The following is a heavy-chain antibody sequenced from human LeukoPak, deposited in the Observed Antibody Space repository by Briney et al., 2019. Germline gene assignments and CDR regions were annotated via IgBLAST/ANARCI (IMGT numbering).Heavy chain of an antibody. CDR1: GGSISSGGYY. Sequence: SETLSLTCTVSGGSISSGGYYWSWIRQHPGKGLEWIGYIYYSGSTYYNPSLKSRVTISVDTSKNQFSLKLSSVTAADTAVYYCARYSSGWCYFDYWGQGTLVTVSS. V-gene: IGHV4-31*03. J-gene: IGHJ4*02. CDR3: ARYSSGWCYFDY. D-gene: IGHD6-19*01. CDR2: IYYSGST.